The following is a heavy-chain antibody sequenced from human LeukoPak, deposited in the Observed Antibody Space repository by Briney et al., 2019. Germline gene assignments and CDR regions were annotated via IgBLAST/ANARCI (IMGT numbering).Heavy chain of an antibody. CDR2: ISWNSGSI. CDR1: GFTFSSYA. Sequence: HPGGSLRLSCAASGFTFSSYAMHWVRQAPGKGLEWVSGISWNSGSIGYADSVKGRFTISRDNAKNSLYLQMNSLRAEGTALYYCAKAFRPIVGATNSAFDIWGQGTMVTVSS. CDR3: AKAFRPIVGATNSAFDI. D-gene: IGHD1-26*01. V-gene: IGHV3-9*01. J-gene: IGHJ3*02.